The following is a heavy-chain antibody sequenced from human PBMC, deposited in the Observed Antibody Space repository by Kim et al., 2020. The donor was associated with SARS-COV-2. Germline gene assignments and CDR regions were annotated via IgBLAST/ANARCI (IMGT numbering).Heavy chain of an antibody. CDR1: GFAISSYG. V-gene: IGHV3-33*01. J-gene: IGHJ6*02. CDR2: IWDDGGNK. CDR3: ARDYAGYFKGLDV. D-gene: IGHD3-9*01. Sequence: GGSLRLSCAASGFAISSYGMHWVRQAPGKGLEWVSLIWDDGGNKYYADSVKGRFTISRDNSKNTLYLQMNSLRAEDTAVYYCARDYAGYFKGLDVWGQGTTVSVFS.